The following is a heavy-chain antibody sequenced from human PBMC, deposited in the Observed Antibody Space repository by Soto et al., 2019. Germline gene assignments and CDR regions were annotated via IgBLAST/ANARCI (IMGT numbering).Heavy chain of an antibody. CDR3: ARDQGYSYGYDY. V-gene: IGHV3-23*01. D-gene: IGHD5-18*01. CDR1: GFTFSTYA. J-gene: IGHJ4*02. CDR2: IDSSGGTT. Sequence: HLLGSGGGLAQLGGSLRLSCAASGFTFSTYAMSWVRQAPGKGLAWVSTIDSSGGTTYYADSVKGRFFISRDNSQNTLYLQMNSLRAEDTALYYCARDQGYSYGYDYWGQGVLVTVSS.